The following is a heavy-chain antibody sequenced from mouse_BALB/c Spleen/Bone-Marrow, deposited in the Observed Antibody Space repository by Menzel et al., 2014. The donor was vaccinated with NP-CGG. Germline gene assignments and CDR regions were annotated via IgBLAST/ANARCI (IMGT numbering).Heavy chain of an antibody. V-gene: IGHV3-2*02. CDR3: ARNTYYYGSREFAY. D-gene: IGHD1-1*01. Sequence: VHLKQSGPGLVKPSQSLSLTCTVTGYSITSDYAWNWIRQFPGNKLEWMGYISYTDNTNYNPSLKSRISITRDTSKNQFFLHLNSVTTEDTATYYCARNTYYYGSREFAYWGQGTLVTVSA. CDR2: ISYTDNT. CDR1: GYSITSDYA. J-gene: IGHJ3*01.